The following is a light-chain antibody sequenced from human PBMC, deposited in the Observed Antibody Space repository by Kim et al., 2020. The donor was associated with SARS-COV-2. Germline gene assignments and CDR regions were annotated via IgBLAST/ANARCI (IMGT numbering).Light chain of an antibody. CDR3: QAWDSSTEV. CDR2: QDS. Sequence: VPPQQTASITCSGDKLGDKYACWYQQKPGQSPVLVIYQDSKPPSGIPERFSGSNSGNTATLTISGTQAMDEADYYCQAWDSSTEVFGTGTKVTVL. J-gene: IGLJ1*01. V-gene: IGLV3-1*01. CDR1: KLGDKY.